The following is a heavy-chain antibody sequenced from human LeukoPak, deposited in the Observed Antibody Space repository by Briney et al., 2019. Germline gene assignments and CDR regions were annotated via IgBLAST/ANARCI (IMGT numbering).Heavy chain of an antibody. CDR1: GLRFNIFW. V-gene: IGHV3-7*01. CDR2: INQGGTEK. Sequence: GRSLSLSCAVSGLRFNIFWTNWVRHAPGKGRERVASINQGGTEKFYVDSVTERFTIPRDTHENPLYLQMYSERAEHPYMYFCARDGPPAGLYFDNWGQGTLVTVS. CDR3: ARDGPPAGLYFDN. J-gene: IGHJ4*02. D-gene: IGHD2-2*01.